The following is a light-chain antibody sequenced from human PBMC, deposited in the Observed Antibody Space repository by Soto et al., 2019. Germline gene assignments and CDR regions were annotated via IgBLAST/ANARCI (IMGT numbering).Light chain of an antibody. CDR1: QSISSW. V-gene: IGKV1-5*01. CDR3: QQYNSYSGT. Sequence: DIQMTQSPSTLSASVGDRVTITCWASQSISSWLAWYQQKPGKAPKLLIYDASSLESGVPSRFRGSGSGTEFTLTLSSLQPDDFATYYCQQYNSYSGTFGQGTKVEIK. J-gene: IGKJ1*01. CDR2: DAS.